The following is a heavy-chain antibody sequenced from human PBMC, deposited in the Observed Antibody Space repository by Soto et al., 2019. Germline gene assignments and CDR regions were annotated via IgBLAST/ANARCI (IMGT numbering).Heavy chain of an antibody. D-gene: IGHD3-22*01. J-gene: IGHJ6*02. CDR1: GCTFSSYE. Sequence: GGSLRLSCAASGCTFSSYEMNWVRQAPGKGLERVSYISSSGSTIYYADSVKGRFTISRDNAKNSLYLQMNSLRAEDTAVYYFARKGSNGYYRDSHYYYYVMDVWGQGTTVTVSS. CDR2: ISSSGSTI. V-gene: IGHV3-48*03. CDR3: ARKGSNGYYRDSHYYYYVMDV.